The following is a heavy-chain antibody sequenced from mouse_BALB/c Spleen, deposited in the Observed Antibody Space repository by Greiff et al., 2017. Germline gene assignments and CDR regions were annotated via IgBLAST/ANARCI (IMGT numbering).Heavy chain of an antibody. CDR2: ISSGSSTI. D-gene: IGHD2-1*01. Sequence: EVQLVESGGGLVQPGGSRKLSCAASGFTFSSFGMHWVRQAPEKGLEWVAYISSGSSTIYYADTVKGRFTISRDNPKNTLFLQMTSLRSEDTAMYYCARRGCGNYYWYFDVWGAGTTVTVSS. V-gene: IGHV5-17*02. J-gene: IGHJ1*01. CDR3: ARRGCGNYYWYFDV. CDR1: GFTFSSFG.